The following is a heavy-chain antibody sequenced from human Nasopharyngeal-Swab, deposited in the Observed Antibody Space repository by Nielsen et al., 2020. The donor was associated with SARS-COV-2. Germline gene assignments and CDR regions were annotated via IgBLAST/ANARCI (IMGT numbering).Heavy chain of an antibody. J-gene: IGHJ4*02. CDR1: GFTFSSYS. CDR2: ISSSSSTI. CDR3: AKLSSSGWYGRD. Sequence: GGSLRLSCAASGFTFSSYSMNWVRQAPGKGLEWVSYISSSSSTIYYADSVKGRFTISRDNAKNSLYLQMNSLRDEDTAVYYCAKLSSSGWYGRDWGQGTLVTVSS. D-gene: IGHD6-19*01. V-gene: IGHV3-48*02.